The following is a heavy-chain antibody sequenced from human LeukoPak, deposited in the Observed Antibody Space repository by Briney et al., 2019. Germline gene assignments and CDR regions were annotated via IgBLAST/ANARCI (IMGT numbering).Heavy chain of an antibody. CDR3: GRHVSNGWDYHYGLDV. J-gene: IGHJ6*02. CDR1: GGSVASTGCH. Sequence: SETLSLTCTVSGGSVASTGCHWGWIRQSPGKGLEWIGSAYYTGEIYSTPSLKSRLTISVDTSKNQFALTLTSVTAADTAVYYCGRHVSNGWDYHYGLDVWGQGTTVTVSS. V-gene: IGHV4-39*01. D-gene: IGHD6-19*01. CDR2: AYYTGEI.